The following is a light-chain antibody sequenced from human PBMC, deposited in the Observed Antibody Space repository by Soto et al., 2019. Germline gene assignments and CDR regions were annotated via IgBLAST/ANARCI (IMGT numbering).Light chain of an antibody. Sequence: EIVMTHSPATLSLSPWEGATLSSRASQSLSNTFLSWYQQKPGQAPRLLIYDASNRATGIPARFSGSGSGTDFTLTISSLEPEDFAVYYCQQRSDWPPITFGQGTRLEIK. CDR2: DAS. CDR1: QSLSNTF. V-gene: IGKV3-11*01. J-gene: IGKJ5*01. CDR3: QQRSDWPPIT.